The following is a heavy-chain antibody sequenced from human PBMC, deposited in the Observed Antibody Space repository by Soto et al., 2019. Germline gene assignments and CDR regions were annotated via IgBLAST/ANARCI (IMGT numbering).Heavy chain of an antibody. J-gene: IGHJ4*02. CDR2: IYYDGST. Sequence: SETLSLTCTVSGGSINSNYYYWAWIRQPPGKGLAWIASIYYDGSTYYNPNLRSRVSISEDTTKNHFSLKLSSATAADTDVYYCAKVVVAATRHTDFDSWGQGTLVTVPS. V-gene: IGHV4-39*02. CDR3: AKVVVAATRHTDFDS. D-gene: IGHD2-15*01. CDR1: GGSINSNYYY.